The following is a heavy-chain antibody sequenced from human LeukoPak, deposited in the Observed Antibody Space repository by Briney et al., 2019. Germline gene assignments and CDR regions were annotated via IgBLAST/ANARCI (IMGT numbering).Heavy chain of an antibody. D-gene: IGHD3-16*02. CDR2: ISANGQAT. V-gene: IGHV3-23*01. Sequence: GGSLRLSCGGCGFAFGPYAIRWVRQAPGGGLEWVSSISANGQATYYAASVEGRFTISRDNSKSTLYLQLNSLRAEGTATYYCARDPYDTILYRLAHWGQGTLVTVSS. J-gene: IGHJ4*02. CDR3: ARDPYDTILYRLAH. CDR1: GFAFGPYA.